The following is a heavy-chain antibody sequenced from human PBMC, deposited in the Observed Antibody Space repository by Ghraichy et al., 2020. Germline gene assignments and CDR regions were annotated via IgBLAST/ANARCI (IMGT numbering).Heavy chain of an antibody. Sequence: ASGKVSCKASGYTFSSDDINWVRQATGQGLEWMGWINPDSGNTGYAQHFKGRVTLTKNTSTNTIYMELNSLRSEDTAVYYCARRLTTGGDWFDPWGQGTLVTVSS. D-gene: IGHD4-17*01. CDR1: GYTFSSDD. CDR2: INPDSGNT. CDR3: ARRLTTGGDWFDP. V-gene: IGHV1-8*01. J-gene: IGHJ5*02.